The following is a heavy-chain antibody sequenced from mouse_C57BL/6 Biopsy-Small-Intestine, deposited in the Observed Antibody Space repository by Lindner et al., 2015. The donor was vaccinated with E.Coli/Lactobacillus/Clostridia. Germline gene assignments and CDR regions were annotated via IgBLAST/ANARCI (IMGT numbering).Heavy chain of an antibody. J-gene: IGHJ3*01. V-gene: IGHV3-8*01. CDR1: GYSITSDC. D-gene: IGHD2-3*01. CDR2: ISYSGST. Sequence: VQLQESGPGLANLLQTLSLTCSVTGYSITSDCWNWIRKFPGNRLEYLGYISYSGSTYYNPSLKSRISITRDTSKNQFYLQLNSVTTEDTATYYCARSDDGYSWFAYWGQGTLVTVSA. CDR3: ARSDDGYSWFAY.